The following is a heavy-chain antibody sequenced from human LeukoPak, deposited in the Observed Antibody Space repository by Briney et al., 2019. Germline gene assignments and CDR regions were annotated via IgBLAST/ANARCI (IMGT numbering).Heavy chain of an antibody. CDR1: GGSIGSYY. CDR3: SGSPPRDSSGYFSPDIGS. V-gene: IGHV4-59*01. J-gene: IGHJ5*02. D-gene: IGHD3-22*01. CDR2: IYYSGST. Sequence: SETLSLTCTVSGGSIGSYYWSWIRQPPGKGLEWIGYIYYSGSTNYNPSLKSRVTISEDTSKNQFSLKLSSVTAADTAVYYWSGSPPRDSSGYFSPDIGSWGQGTLVNVSS.